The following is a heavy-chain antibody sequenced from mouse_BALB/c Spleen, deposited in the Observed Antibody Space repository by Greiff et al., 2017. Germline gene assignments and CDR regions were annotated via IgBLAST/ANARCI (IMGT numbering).Heavy chain of an antibody. J-gene: IGHJ2*01. V-gene: IGHV2-9*02. CDR2: IWAGGST. Sequence: VMLVESGPGLVAPSQSLSITCTVSGFSLTSYGVHWVRQPPGKGLEWLGVIWAGGSTNYNSALMSRLSISKDNSKSQVFLKMNSLQTDDTAMYYCARDDGNYGGYWGQGTTLTVSS. CDR3: ARDDGNYGGY. CDR1: GFSLTSYG. D-gene: IGHD2-1*01.